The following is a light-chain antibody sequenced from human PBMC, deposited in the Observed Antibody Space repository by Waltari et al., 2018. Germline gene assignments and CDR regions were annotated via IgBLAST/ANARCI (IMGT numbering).Light chain of an antibody. J-gene: IGLJ2*01. V-gene: IGLV3-1*01. CDR1: KLGDQY. CDR2: QDS. Sequence: SYELTQPPSVSVSPGQTASITCSGDKLGDQYACWYQQKPGQSPVVVLYQDSKRPSGIPERFSGSNSGNTATLTISGTQAMDEADYYCQAWDSSTYHVVFGGGTKLTVL. CDR3: QAWDSSTYHVV.